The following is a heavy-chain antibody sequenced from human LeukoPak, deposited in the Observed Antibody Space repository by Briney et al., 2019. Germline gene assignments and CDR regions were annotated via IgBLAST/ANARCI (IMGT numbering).Heavy chain of an antibody. CDR3: ASGYLLGYSYGPDYYGMDV. D-gene: IGHD5-18*01. Sequence: GASVKVSCKASGGTFSSYAISWVRQAPGQGLEWMGGIIPIFGTANYAQKFQGRVTITADESTSTAYMELSSLRSEDTAVYYCASGYLLGYSYGPDYYGMDVWGQGTTVTVSS. CDR2: IIPIFGTA. V-gene: IGHV1-69*13. J-gene: IGHJ6*02. CDR1: GGTFSSYA.